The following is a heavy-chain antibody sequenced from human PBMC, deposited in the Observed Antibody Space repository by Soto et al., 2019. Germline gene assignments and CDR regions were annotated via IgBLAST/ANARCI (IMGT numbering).Heavy chain of an antibody. J-gene: IGHJ4*02. CDR2: INHSGST. CDR3: ARGRGLLGFGEKLFDY. V-gene: IGHV4-34*01. Sequence: QVQLQQWGAGLLKPSETLSLTCAVYGGSFSGYYWSWIRQPPGKGLEWIGEINHSGSTNYNPSLKSRVTISVDNSKNQFSLKLSSVTAADTAVYYCARGRGLLGFGEKLFDYWGQGTLVTVSS. D-gene: IGHD3-10*01. CDR1: GGSFSGYY.